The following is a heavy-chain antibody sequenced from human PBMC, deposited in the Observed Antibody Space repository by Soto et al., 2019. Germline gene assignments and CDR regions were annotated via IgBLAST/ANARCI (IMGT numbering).Heavy chain of an antibody. CDR2: IDPSDSYT. J-gene: IGHJ6*02. CDR1: GYSFPSYW. CDR3: ARTTARRYGMDV. D-gene: IGHD6-6*01. V-gene: IGHV5-10-1*01. Sequence: ESLKLSCKGCGYSFPSYWSSWVRQMPGKGLEWMGRIDPSDSYTNYSPSFQGHVTISADKSISTAYLQWSSLKASDTAMYYCARTTARRYGMDVWGQGTTVTGSS.